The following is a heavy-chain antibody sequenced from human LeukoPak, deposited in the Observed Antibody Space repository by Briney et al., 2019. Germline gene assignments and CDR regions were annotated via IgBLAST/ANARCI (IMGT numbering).Heavy chain of an antibody. CDR2: INHSGST. J-gene: IGHJ4*02. Sequence: SETLSLTCAVYGGSFSGYYWSWIRQPPGKGLEWIGEINHSGSTNYNPSLKSRVTISVDTSKNQFSLRLSSVTAADTAVYYCARGHYYDSSGYYNYWGQGTLVTVSS. CDR3: ARGHYYDSSGYYNY. V-gene: IGHV4-34*01. CDR1: GGSFSGYY. D-gene: IGHD3-22*01.